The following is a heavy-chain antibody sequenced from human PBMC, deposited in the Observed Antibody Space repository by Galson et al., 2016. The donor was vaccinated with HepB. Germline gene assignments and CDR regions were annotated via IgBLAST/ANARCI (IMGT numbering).Heavy chain of an antibody. V-gene: IGHV3-9*01. CDR1: GFTFDAYA. CDR3: ARVRRGESYDILTGYHRGAFDV. J-gene: IGHJ3*01. Sequence: SLRLSCAASGFTFDAYAMHWVRQAPGKGLEWVSGISWNSGTIGYADSVKGRFTIPRDNSKNTLYVQLNSLRAEDTAVYYRARVRRGESYDILTGYHRGAFDVWGQGTMVIVSS. CDR2: ISWNSGTI. D-gene: IGHD3-9*01.